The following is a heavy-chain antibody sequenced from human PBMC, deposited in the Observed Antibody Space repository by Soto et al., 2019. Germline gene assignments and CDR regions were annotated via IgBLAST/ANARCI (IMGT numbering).Heavy chain of an antibody. CDR3: ATSGRTWPDSFDF. Sequence: QVQLQQWGAGLLKPSETLSLTCAVYGVSFNSYLWNWVRQPPGKGLEWLEEATPSGRANYNPSLKSRVTISKDTSKNKVSLEVRSLTAADTAVYYCATSGRTWPDSFDFWGQGAMVTVSS. CDR1: GVSFNSYL. V-gene: IGHV4-34*01. J-gene: IGHJ3*01. CDR2: ATPSGRA.